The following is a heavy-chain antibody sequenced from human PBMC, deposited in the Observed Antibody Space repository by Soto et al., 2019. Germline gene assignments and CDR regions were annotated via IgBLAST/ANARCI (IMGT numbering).Heavy chain of an antibody. Sequence: GASVKVSCKASGGSFSSFGISWVRQAPGQELERMGGIIPVFGRPNYAQRFRGRLTITADESTNTVYLELIDLRSEETAAYYCAREGSGYNLWGQGTQVTVSS. D-gene: IGHD5-12*01. V-gene: IGHV1-69*13. CDR2: IIPVFGRP. CDR1: GGSFSSFG. CDR3: AREGSGYNL. J-gene: IGHJ1*01.